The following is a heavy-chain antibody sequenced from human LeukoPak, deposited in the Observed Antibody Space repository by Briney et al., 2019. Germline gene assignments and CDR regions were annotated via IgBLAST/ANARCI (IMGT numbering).Heavy chain of an antibody. V-gene: IGHV4-39*07. CDR3: ARGLWFGEFHFDY. CDR2: IYYSGST. D-gene: IGHD3-10*01. J-gene: IGHJ4*02. CDR1: GGSISGSSYY. Sequence: PSETLSLTCTVSGGSISGSSYYWGWIRQPPGKGLEWIGSIYYSGSTYYNPSLKSRVTISVDTSKNQFSLKLSSVTAADTAVYYCARGLWFGEFHFDYWGQGTLVTVSS.